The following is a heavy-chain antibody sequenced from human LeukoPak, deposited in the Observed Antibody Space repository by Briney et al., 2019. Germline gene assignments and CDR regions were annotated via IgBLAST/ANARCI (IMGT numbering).Heavy chain of an antibody. CDR2: MNPNSGNT. J-gene: IGHJ4*02. V-gene: IGHV1-8*01. CDR1: GYTFTSYD. CDR3: ATSQKYVGTPYYFDY. D-gene: IGHD7-27*01. Sequence: GASVKVSCKASGYTFTSYDINWVRQATGQGLEWMGWMNPNSGNTGYAQKFQGRVTMTRNTSISTAYMGLSSLRSEDTAVYYCATSQKYVGTPYYFDYWGQGTLVTVSS.